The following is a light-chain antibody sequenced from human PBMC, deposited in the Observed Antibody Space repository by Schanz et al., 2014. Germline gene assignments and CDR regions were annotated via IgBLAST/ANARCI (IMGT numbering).Light chain of an antibody. V-gene: IGLV2-8*01. Sequence: QSALIQPPSVSGSPGQSVTISCTGTSSDVGDYNYVSWYQQHPGKAPKLMIYEVSRRPSGVPDRFSGSKSGNTASLTISGLQAGDEAEYYCSSYTSSGTPVVFGGGTKLTVL. J-gene: IGLJ2*01. CDR3: SSYTSSGTPVV. CDR1: SSDVGDYNY. CDR2: EVS.